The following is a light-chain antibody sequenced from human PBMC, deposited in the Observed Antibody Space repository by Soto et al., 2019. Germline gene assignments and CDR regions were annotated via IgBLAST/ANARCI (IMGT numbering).Light chain of an antibody. CDR1: SSDVGGYNY. Sequence: QSALTQPDSVSGSPGQSITISCTGTSSDVGGYNYVSWYQQHPGKAPKLMIYEVSNRPSGVSNRFSGSKSGNTASLTISGLQAEDEADYYCSSYTSSSPYVFGTGTKGTVL. CDR2: EVS. CDR3: SSYTSSSPYV. V-gene: IGLV2-14*01. J-gene: IGLJ1*01.